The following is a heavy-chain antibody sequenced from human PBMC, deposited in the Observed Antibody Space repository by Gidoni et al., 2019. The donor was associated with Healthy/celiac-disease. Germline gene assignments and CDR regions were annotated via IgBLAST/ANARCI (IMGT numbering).Heavy chain of an antibody. CDR3: ARDSMTTVTTVFYY. V-gene: IGHV3-48*01. D-gene: IGHD4-17*01. CDR2: ISSSSSTI. CDR1: GFPFISYS. J-gene: IGHJ4*02. Sequence: EVQLVESGGSLVQPGGSLRLSCPASGFPFISYSMNWVRQAPGKGLEWVSDISSSSSTIYYADSVKGRFTISRDNAKNSLYLQMNSLRAEDTAVYYCARDSMTTVTTVFYYWGQGTLVTVSS.